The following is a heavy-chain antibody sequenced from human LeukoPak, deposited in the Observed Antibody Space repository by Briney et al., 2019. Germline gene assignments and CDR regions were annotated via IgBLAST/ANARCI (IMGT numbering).Heavy chain of an antibody. CDR1: GYTFTGYY. CDR3: AREGLDY. V-gene: IGHV1-2*02. CDR2: INPNSGGT. Sequence: ASVKVSCKASGYTFTGYYMHWVRQAPGQGLEWMGWINPNSGGTNYAQKFQGRVTITTDASISTASMELSGLRSEDTALYYWAREGLDYWGQGTLVTVSS. J-gene: IGHJ4*02.